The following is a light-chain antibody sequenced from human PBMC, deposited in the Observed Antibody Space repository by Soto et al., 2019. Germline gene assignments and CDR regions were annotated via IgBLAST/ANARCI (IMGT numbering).Light chain of an antibody. CDR3: QHRSH. CDR1: QSVSSY. Sequence: EIVLTQSPATLSLFPGERATLSCRASQSVSSYLAWYQQNPGQAPRLLMSAASNRATGIPARFSGSGSGTDFTLTISSLVPEDFAVYYCQHRSHFGGGTKVEIK. CDR2: AAS. J-gene: IGKJ4*01. V-gene: IGKV3-11*01.